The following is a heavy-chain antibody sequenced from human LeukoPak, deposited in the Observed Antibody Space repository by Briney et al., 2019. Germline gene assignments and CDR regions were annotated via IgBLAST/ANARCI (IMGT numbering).Heavy chain of an antibody. D-gene: IGHD5-18*01. J-gene: IGHJ4*02. Sequence: GGSLRLSCAASGFAFSRYEMNWVRQAPGKGLEWVSYISSSGYTIYYADSVKGRFTISRDNAKNSLYLQMNSLRAEDTAVYYCARTAMVTIYYFDYWGQGTLVTVSS. CDR1: GFAFSRYE. V-gene: IGHV3-48*03. CDR3: ARTAMVTIYYFDY. CDR2: ISSSGYTI.